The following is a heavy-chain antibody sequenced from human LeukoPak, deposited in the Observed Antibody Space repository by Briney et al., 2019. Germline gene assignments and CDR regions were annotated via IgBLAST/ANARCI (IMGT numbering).Heavy chain of an antibody. Sequence: GASVKVSCKASGYTFTGYYMHWVRQAPGQGLEWMGWINPNSGGTNYAQKFQGRVTMTRDTSISTAYMELSRLRSDDTAVYYCARFLEWLSDYYGMDVWGQGTTVTVSS. CDR1: GYTFTGYY. D-gene: IGHD3-3*01. CDR3: ARFLEWLSDYYGMDV. J-gene: IGHJ6*02. V-gene: IGHV1-2*02. CDR2: INPNSGGT.